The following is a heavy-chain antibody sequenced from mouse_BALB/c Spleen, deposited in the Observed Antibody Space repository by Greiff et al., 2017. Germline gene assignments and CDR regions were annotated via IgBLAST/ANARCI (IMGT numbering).Heavy chain of an antibody. CDR1: GYSFTSYY. Sequence: VHVKQSGPELMKPGASVKISCKASGYSFTSYYMHWVKQSHGKSLEWIGYIDPFNGGTSYNQKFKGKATLTVDKSSSTAYMHLSSLTSEDSAVYYCARGGNLAWFAYWGQGTLVTVSA. J-gene: IGHJ3*01. V-gene: IGHV1S135*01. D-gene: IGHD2-1*01. CDR3: ARGGNLAWFAY. CDR2: IDPFNGGT.